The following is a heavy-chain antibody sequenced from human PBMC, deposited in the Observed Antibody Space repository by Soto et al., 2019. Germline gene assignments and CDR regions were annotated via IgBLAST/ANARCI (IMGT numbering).Heavy chain of an antibody. CDR3: ARVYSPYSYDTTFDY. V-gene: IGHV1-69*16. Sequence: QVQLVQSGAEVKKPGSSVKVSCPASGGTFISYSTSWVRQAPGQGLEWMGGIIPMLGKANYGQENQGRDTITTDEFTSNVSMDPAGLGPEDPAAYYCARVYSPYSYDTTFDYWGQGTQVTVSS. CDR2: IIPMLGKA. J-gene: IGHJ4*02. D-gene: IGHD5-18*01. CDR1: GGTFISYS.